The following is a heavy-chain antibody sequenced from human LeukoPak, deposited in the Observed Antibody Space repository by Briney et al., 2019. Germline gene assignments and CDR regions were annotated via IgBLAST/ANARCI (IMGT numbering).Heavy chain of an antibody. CDR2: ISSTGGTT. CDR1: GFTFSTHG. CDR3: AKNGDRGAYCTGGTCYPYFYYYMDV. V-gene: IGHV3-23*01. Sequence: GGSLRLSCLGSGFTFSTHGMNWVRQAPGKGLEWVSSISSTGGTTYYADSVKGRFTISRDNSKNTLYLQMNSMRAEDTAIYYCAKNGDRGAYCTGGTCYPYFYYYMDVWGKGTTVTVSS. J-gene: IGHJ6*03. D-gene: IGHD2-15*01.